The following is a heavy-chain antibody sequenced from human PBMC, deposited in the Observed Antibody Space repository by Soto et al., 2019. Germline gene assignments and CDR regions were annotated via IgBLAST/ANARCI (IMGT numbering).Heavy chain of an antibody. V-gene: IGHV3-13*01. J-gene: IGHJ4*02. CDR3: ARGAYYYDSSGLGY. CDR1: GFTFSSYD. Sequence: GGSLRLSCAASGFTFSSYDMHWVRQATGKGLEWVSAIGTAGDTYYPGSVKGRFTISRENAKNSSYLQMNSLRAGDTAVYYCARGAYYYDSSGLGYWGQGTLVTVSS. D-gene: IGHD3-22*01. CDR2: IGTAGDT.